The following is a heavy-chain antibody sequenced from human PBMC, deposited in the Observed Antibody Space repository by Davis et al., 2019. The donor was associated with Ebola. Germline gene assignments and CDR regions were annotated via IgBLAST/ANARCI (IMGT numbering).Heavy chain of an antibody. Sequence: PGGSLRLSCAASGFTFSSYSMNWVRQAPGKGLEWVSSISSSSSYIYYADSVKGRFTISRDNAKNSLYLQMNSLRAEDTAVYYCARGALGEWELPGEGYYYYYYGMDVWGQGTTVTVSS. CDR1: GFTFSSYS. CDR2: ISSSSSYI. D-gene: IGHD1-26*01. V-gene: IGHV3-21*01. J-gene: IGHJ6*02. CDR3: ARGALGEWELPGEGYYYYYYGMDV.